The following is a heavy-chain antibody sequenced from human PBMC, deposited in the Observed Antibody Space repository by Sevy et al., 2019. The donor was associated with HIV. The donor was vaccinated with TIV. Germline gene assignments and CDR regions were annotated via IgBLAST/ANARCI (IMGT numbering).Heavy chain of an antibody. J-gene: IGHJ6*02. V-gene: IGHV4-59*01. CDR1: GDSISGYY. Sequence: TLSLTCTVSGDSISGYYWSWIRQSPGKGLQWIGYIYYNGRTNYDPSLKSRVTISADTSKNQFSLKLSSVTAADTAIYYCARAAADYYYAMDVWGQGTTVTVSS. CDR2: IYYNGRT. CDR3: ARAAADYYYAMDV.